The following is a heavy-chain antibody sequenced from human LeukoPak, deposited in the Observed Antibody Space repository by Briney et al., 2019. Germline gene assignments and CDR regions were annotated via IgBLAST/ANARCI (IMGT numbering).Heavy chain of an antibody. D-gene: IGHD1-26*01. CDR2: ISYDGSNK. J-gene: IGHJ5*02. CDR3: ARDPGALGWFDP. CDR1: GFTFSSYA. Sequence: PGGSLRLSCAASGFTFSSYAMHWVRQAPGKGLEWVAVISYDGSNKYYADSVKGRFTISRDNSKNTLYPQMNSLRAEDTAVYYCARDPGALGWFDPWGQGTLVTVSS. V-gene: IGHV3-30*04.